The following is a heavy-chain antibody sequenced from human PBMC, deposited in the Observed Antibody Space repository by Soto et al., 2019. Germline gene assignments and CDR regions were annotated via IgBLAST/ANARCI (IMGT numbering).Heavy chain of an antibody. V-gene: IGHV3-33*01. J-gene: IGHJ5*02. CDR3: ARVGGDNDWFDP. D-gene: IGHD2-21*01. CDR2: IWYDGSNK. Sequence: QVQLVESGGGVVQPGRSLRLSCAASGFTFSSYGMHWVRQAPGKGLEWVAVIWYDGSNKYYADSVKGRFTISRDNSKNTVYLQMNSLRAEDTAVYYCARVGGDNDWFDPWGQGTLVTVSS. CDR1: GFTFSSYG.